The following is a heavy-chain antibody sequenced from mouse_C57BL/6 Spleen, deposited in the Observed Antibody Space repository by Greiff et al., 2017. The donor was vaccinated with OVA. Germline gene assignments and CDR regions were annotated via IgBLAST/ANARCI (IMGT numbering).Heavy chain of an antibody. V-gene: IGHV2-6*01. J-gene: IGHJ4*01. CDR1: GFSFTSYG. CDR3: ATHTTDYAMDY. Sequence: VQGVESGPGLVAPSQSLSITCTVSGFSFTSYGVDWVRQSPGKGLEWLGVIWGVGSTNYNSALKSRLSISKDNSKSQVFLKMNSLQTDDTAMYYCATHTTDYAMDYWGQGTSVTVSS. CDR2: IWGVGST. D-gene: IGHD1-1*01.